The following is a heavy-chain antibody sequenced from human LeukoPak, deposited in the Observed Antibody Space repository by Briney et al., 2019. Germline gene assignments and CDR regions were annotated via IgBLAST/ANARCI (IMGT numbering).Heavy chain of an antibody. D-gene: IGHD3-22*01. CDR1: GYSFTSYC. V-gene: IGHV5-51*01. Sequence: GESLKISCKGSGYSFTSYCIGWVRQMPGKGLEWMGIIYPGHSDTRYSPSFQGQVTISADKSISTAYLQSRSLKASDTAMYYCARLDDSEAFDIWGQGTMVTVSS. CDR3: ARLDDSEAFDI. J-gene: IGHJ3*02. CDR2: IYPGHSDT.